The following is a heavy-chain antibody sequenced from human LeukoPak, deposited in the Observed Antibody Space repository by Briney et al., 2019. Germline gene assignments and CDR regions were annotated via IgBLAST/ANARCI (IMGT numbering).Heavy chain of an antibody. Sequence: SETLSLTGTVSGGSISSYYWSWIRQPPGKGLEWIGYIYYSGSTNYNPSLKSRVTISVDTSKNQFSLKLSSVTVADTAVYYCARILLTGDKNIWGQGTMVTVSS. CDR1: GGSISSYY. V-gene: IGHV4-59*08. CDR2: IYYSGST. CDR3: ARILLTGDKNI. J-gene: IGHJ3*02. D-gene: IGHD7-27*01.